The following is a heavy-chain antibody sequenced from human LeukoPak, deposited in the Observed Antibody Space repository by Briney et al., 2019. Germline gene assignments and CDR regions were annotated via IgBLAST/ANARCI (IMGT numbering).Heavy chain of an antibody. D-gene: IGHD4-17*01. CDR2: IYYSGST. Sequence: SETLSLTCSVSGGSISSYYWSWIRQPPGKGLEWIGYIYYSGSTNYNPSLKSRVTISVDTSKNQFSLKLSSVTAADTAVYYCARHEVTATLYYFDYWGQGTLVTVSS. CDR1: GGSISSYY. CDR3: ARHEVTATLYYFDY. V-gene: IGHV4-59*08. J-gene: IGHJ4*02.